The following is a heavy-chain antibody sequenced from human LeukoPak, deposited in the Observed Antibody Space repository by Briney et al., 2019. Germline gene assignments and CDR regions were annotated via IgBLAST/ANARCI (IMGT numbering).Heavy chain of an antibody. J-gene: IGHJ4*02. Sequence: PSQTLPLTCTVSGGSISSGTYYWTWIRQPAGKGLEWIGRIYTSGSTNYNPSLKSRVTVSVDTSKNQFSLKLSSVTAADTAVYYCARYGSGSFHFDYWGQGTLVTVSS. CDR1: GGSISSGTYY. D-gene: IGHD3-10*01. CDR3: ARYGSGSFHFDY. CDR2: IYTSGST. V-gene: IGHV4-61*02.